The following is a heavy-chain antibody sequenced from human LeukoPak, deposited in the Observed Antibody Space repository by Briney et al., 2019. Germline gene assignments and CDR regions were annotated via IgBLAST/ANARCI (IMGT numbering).Heavy chain of an antibody. CDR1: GFTISNYA. J-gene: IGHJ5*02. CDR3: AKDPVDWSNGWFDP. Sequence: GGSLRLSCAASGFTISNYALSWVRQAPGKGLEWVSAITASSDSTFYADSVKGRFTISRDNSKNTLYLQMSSLRPEDTAMYYCAKDPVDWSNGWFDPWGQGTLVTVSS. D-gene: IGHD2-21*01. CDR2: ITASSDST. V-gene: IGHV3-23*01.